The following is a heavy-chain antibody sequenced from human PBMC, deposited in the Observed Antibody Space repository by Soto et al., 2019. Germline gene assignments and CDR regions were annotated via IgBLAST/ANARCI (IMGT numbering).Heavy chain of an antibody. V-gene: IGHV1-3*01. Sequence: GASVKVSCKASGYTFTGYPVCWVRQAPGQRLEYMGWINAGNGNTKYSQKFQGRVTITRDTSASTAYMELSSLRSEETAVYYCARGGSSSWTSLDYWGQGSLVTASS. CDR3: ARGGSSSWTSLDY. CDR1: GYTFTGYP. D-gene: IGHD6-13*01. CDR2: INAGNGNT. J-gene: IGHJ4*02.